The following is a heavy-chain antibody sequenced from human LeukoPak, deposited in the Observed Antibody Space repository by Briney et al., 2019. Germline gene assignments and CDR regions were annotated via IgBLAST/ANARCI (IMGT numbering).Heavy chain of an antibody. CDR1: GYTFTGYY. CDR2: INPNSGGT. Sequence: GASVKVSCKASGYTFTGYYMHWVRQAPGQGLEWMGWINPNSGGTNYAQKFQGRVTMTRDTSISTAYMELSRLRSDDTAVYYCAREGGYCSGGSCYSRDAFDIWGQGTMVTVSS. V-gene: IGHV1-2*02. CDR3: AREGGYCSGGSCYSRDAFDI. J-gene: IGHJ3*02. D-gene: IGHD2-15*01.